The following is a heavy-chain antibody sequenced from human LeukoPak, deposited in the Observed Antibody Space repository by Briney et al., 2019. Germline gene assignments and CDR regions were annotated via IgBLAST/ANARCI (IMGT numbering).Heavy chain of an antibody. D-gene: IGHD2-21*02. CDR2: TYYRSKWYN. CDR1: GDSVSSNSVA. CDR3: AREAVVTRSDS. V-gene: IGHV6-1*01. J-gene: IGHJ4*02. Sequence: SQTLSLTCAISGDSVSSNSVAWNWIRQSPSRGLEWLGRTYYRSKWYNDYAVSVKGRITINPDTSKNQFSLQLNSVTPEDTAVYCCAREAVVTRSDSWGQGTLVTVSS.